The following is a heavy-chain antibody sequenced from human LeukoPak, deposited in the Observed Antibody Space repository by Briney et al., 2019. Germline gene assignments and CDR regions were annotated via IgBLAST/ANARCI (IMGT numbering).Heavy chain of an antibody. J-gene: IGHJ4*02. Sequence: KPSETLSLTCAVYGGSFSGYYWSWIRQPPGKGLEWIGEINHSGSTNYNPSLKSRVTISVDTSKNQFSLKLSSVTAADTAVYYCARDLGDGYKGYWGQGTLVTVSS. CDR1: GGSFSGYY. D-gene: IGHD5-24*01. CDR3: ARDLGDGYKGY. V-gene: IGHV4-34*01. CDR2: INHSGST.